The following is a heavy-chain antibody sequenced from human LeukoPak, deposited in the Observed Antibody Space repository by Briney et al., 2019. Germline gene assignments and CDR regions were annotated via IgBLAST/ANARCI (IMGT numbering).Heavy chain of an antibody. CDR1: GGSISSYY. CDR3: ARGNTAGYYMDV. J-gene: IGHJ6*03. D-gene: IGHD2-21*02. CDR2: IYYSGST. V-gene: IGHV4-59*01. Sequence: PSETLSLTCTVSGGSISSYYWSWIRQPPGKGLEWFGYIYYSGSTNYNPSLKSRVTISVDTSKNQFSLKLSSVTAADTAVYYCARGNTAGYYMDVWGKGTTVTVSS.